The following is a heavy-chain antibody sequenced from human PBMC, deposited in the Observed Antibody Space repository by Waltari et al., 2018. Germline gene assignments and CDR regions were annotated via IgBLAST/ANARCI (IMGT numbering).Heavy chain of an antibody. CDR3: AKTHSSWAQPDFDY. V-gene: IGHV4-61*09. CDR1: GGSISSGSYY. CDR2: IYTSGST. D-gene: IGHD6-13*01. Sequence: QVQLQESGPGLVKPSQTLSLTCTVSGGSISSGSYYWSWIRQPAGKGLEWIGYIYTSGSTNSNPSLKSRVTISVDTSKNQFSLKLSSVTAADTAVYYCAKTHSSWAQPDFDYWGQGTLVTVSS. J-gene: IGHJ4*02.